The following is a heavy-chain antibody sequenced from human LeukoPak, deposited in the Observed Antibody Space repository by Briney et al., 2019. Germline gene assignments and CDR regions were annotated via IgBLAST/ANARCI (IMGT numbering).Heavy chain of an antibody. CDR1: GYTFTGYY. D-gene: IGHD4-23*01. V-gene: IGHV1-2*06. Sequence: SVKVSCKASGYTFTGYYMHWVRQAPGQRLEWMGRINPNSGGTNYAQKFQGRVTMTRDTSISTAYMELSRLRSDDTAVYYCARGGNRRGYDAFDIWGQGTMVTVSS. J-gene: IGHJ3*02. CDR3: ARGGNRRGYDAFDI. CDR2: INPNSGGT.